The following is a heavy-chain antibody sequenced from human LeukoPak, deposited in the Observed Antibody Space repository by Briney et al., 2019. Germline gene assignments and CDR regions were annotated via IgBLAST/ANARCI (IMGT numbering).Heavy chain of an antibody. V-gene: IGHV4-39*07. CDR2: IYYSGST. CDR1: GGSISSSSYY. Sequence: PSETLSLTCTVSGGSISSSSYYWGWIRQPPGKGLESIGSIYYSGSTYYNPSLKSRVTISVDTSKNQFSLKLSSVTAADTAVYYCARELTLRLYYYGMDVWGQGTTVTVSS. CDR3: ARELTLRLYYYGMDV. D-gene: IGHD3-16*01. J-gene: IGHJ6*02.